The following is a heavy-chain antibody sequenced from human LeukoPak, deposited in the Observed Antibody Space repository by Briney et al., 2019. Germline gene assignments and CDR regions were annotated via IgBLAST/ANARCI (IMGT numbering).Heavy chain of an antibody. Sequence: GGSLRLSCAASGFTFSRHGMHWVRQAPGKGLEWITFIAFDGGNKWYADSVKGRFTISRDNYMDTLYLQTNSLRVEDTAVYYCARWTGSDDARSPDLWGRGTLVSVSS. CDR2: IAFDGGNK. CDR1: GFTFSRHG. D-gene: IGHD3-10*01. J-gene: IGHJ2*01. CDR3: ARWTGSDDARSPDL. V-gene: IGHV3-33*05.